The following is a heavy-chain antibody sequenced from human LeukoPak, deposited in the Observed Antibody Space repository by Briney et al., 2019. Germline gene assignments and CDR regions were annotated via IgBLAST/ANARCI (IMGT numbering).Heavy chain of an antibody. V-gene: IGHV5-51*01. D-gene: IGHD3-3*01. Sequence: GESLKISCKGSGYNFTSYWIGWVRQMPGKGLEWMGIIYSPSFRGQVTISVDKSISTAYLQWNSLKASDSAMYYCARSSKSAFDYWGQGTLVSVSS. J-gene: IGHJ4*02. CDR1: GYNFTSYW. CDR3: ARSSKSAFDY. CDR2: I.